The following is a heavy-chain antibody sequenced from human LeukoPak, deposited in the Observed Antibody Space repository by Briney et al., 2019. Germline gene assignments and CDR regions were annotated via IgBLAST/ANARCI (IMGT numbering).Heavy chain of an antibody. CDR3: ARVEMATSDDAFDI. V-gene: IGHV4-59*01. D-gene: IGHD5-24*01. CDR2: IHYTGST. Sequence: SETLSLTCTVSGGSISSYYWSWIRQPPGKGLELIGYIHYTGSTNYNPSLKSRVTISVDTSKNQFSLKLSSVTAADTAVYYCARVEMATSDDAFDIWGQGTMVTVSS. CDR1: GGSISSYY. J-gene: IGHJ3*02.